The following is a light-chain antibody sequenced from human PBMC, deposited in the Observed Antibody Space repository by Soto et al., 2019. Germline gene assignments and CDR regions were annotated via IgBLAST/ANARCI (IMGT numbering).Light chain of an antibody. CDR1: QSVSNN. CDR3: QQYNSWPLT. Sequence: EIVMTQSPATLPVSPGERATLSCRASQSVSNNLAWYQHKPGQAPRLLIYGVSTSATGIPARFSGSGSGTEFTLTISSLQSEDFAVYYCQQYNSWPLTFGGGTKVEIK. J-gene: IGKJ4*01. V-gene: IGKV3D-15*01. CDR2: GVS.